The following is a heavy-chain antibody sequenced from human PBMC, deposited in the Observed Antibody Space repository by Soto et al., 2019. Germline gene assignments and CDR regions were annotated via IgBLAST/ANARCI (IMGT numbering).Heavy chain of an antibody. Sequence: PGGSLRLSCAASGFTFSTYAMSWVRQAPGKGLEWVSATSGSGGRTYYADSVKGRFTISRDNSKNTLYLQMNSLRAEDTAVYYCAKERASSGYFDYWGQGTLVTVLL. V-gene: IGHV3-23*01. CDR3: AKERASSGYFDY. J-gene: IGHJ4*02. D-gene: IGHD6-13*01. CDR1: GFTFSTYA. CDR2: TSGSGGRT.